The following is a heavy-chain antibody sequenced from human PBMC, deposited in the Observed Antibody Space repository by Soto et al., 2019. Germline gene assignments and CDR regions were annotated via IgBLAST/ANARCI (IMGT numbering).Heavy chain of an antibody. CDR3: ATEGDGSGSYYYGMDV. V-gene: IGHV1-69*12. CDR1: GGTFSSYA. J-gene: IGHJ6*02. D-gene: IGHD3-22*01. Sequence: QVQLVQSGAEVKNPGSSVKVSCKASGGTFSSYAITWVRQAPGQGLEWMGGIIPIFGTANYAQKFQGRVTITADESTSTAYMELSSLRSEDTAVYYCATEGDGSGSYYYGMDVWGQGTTVTVSS. CDR2: IIPIFGTA.